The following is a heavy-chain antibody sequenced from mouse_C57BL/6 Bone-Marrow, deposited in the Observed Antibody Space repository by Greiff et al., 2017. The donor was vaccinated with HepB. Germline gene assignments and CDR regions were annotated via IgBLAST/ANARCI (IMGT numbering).Heavy chain of an antibody. V-gene: IGHV14-3*01. Sequence: EVQLQESVAELVRPGASVKLSCTASGFNIKNTYMHWVKQRPEQGLEWIGRIDPANGNTKYAPKFQGKATITADTSSNTAYLQLSSLTSEDTAIYYCASPDSSGYRNFDYWGQGTTLTVSS. CDR2: IDPANGNT. CDR3: ASPDSSGYRNFDY. D-gene: IGHD3-2*02. J-gene: IGHJ2*01. CDR1: GFNIKNTY.